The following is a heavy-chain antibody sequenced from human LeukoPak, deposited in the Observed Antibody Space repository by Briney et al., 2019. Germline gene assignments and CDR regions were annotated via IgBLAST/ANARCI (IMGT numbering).Heavy chain of an antibody. D-gene: IGHD3-3*01. V-gene: IGHV1-24*01. J-gene: IGHJ5*02. CDR3: ATPPITIFGVVRGGWFDP. CDR1: GYTLTELS. Sequence: SVKVSCKVSGYTLTELSMHWVRQAPGKGLEWMGGFDPEDGETIYAQKFQGRVTMTEDTSTDTAYMELSSLRSEDTAVYYCATPPITIFGVVRGGWFDPWGQGTLVTVSS. CDR2: FDPEDGET.